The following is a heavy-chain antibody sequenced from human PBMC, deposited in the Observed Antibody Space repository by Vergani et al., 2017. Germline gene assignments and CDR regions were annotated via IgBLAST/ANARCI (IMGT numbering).Heavy chain of an antibody. J-gene: IGHJ6*02. CDR2: IRYDGSNK. Sequence: QVQLVESGGGVVQPGGSLRLSCAASGFTFSSYSMHWVRQAPGKGLEWVAFIRYDGSNKYYADSVKGRFTISRDNSKNTLYLQMNSLRAEDTAVYYCAKGRGGSSWLPYYYYGMDVWGQGTTVTVSS. CDR1: GFTFSSYS. V-gene: IGHV3-30*02. CDR3: AKGRGGSSWLPYYYYGMDV. D-gene: IGHD6-13*01.